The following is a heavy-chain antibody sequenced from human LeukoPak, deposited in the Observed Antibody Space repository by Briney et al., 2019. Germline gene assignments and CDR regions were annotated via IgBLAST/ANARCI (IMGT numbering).Heavy chain of an antibody. J-gene: IGHJ4*02. CDR1: GFTFSDYY. Sequence: GGSLRLSCAASGFTFSDYYMSWIRQAPGKGLEWVSYISSSGSTIYYADSVKGRFTISRDNAKNSLYLQMNSLRAEDTAVYYCARAPGYCSSTSCPRPYYFDYWGQGTLVTVSS. CDR3: ARAPGYCSSTSCPRPYYFDY. D-gene: IGHD2-2*03. V-gene: IGHV3-11*04. CDR2: ISSSGSTI.